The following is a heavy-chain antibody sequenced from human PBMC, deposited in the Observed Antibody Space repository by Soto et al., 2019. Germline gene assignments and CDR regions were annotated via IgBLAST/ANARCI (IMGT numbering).Heavy chain of an antibody. J-gene: IGHJ5*02. V-gene: IGHV5-10-1*01. Sequence: RWESRKISCKGSGYSFTSYWISWVRQMPGKGLEWMGRIDPSDSYTNYSPSFKGHVTISADKSISTAYLQWSSLRASDTAMYYCATFPLYYYDTSGYNPLHRLNWFDPWGQGTLVTVSS. CDR3: ATFPLYYYDTSGYNPLHRLNWFDP. CDR1: GYSFTSYW. D-gene: IGHD3-22*01. CDR2: IDPSDSYT.